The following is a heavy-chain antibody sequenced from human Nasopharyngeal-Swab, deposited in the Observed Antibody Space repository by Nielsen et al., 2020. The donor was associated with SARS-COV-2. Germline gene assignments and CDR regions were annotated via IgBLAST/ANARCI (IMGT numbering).Heavy chain of an antibody. CDR3: ARDRGFRGEYYYYGMDV. V-gene: IGHV3-33*01. CDR1: GFTFSSYG. J-gene: IGHJ6*02. CDR2: IWYDGSNK. Sequence: GGSLRLSCAASGFTFSSYGMHWVRQAPGKGLEWVAVIWYDGSNKYYADSVKGRFTISRDNSKNTLYLQMNSLRAEDTAVYYCARDRGFRGEYYYYGMDVWGQGTTVTVSS. D-gene: IGHD3-10*01.